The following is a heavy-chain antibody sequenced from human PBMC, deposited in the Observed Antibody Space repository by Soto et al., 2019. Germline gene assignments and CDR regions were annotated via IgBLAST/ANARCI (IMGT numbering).Heavy chain of an antibody. V-gene: IGHV3-48*04. Sequence: GGSLRLSCAASGFIFSSYDMNWVRQTPGKGLEWVSYISSGSGNILYADSVKGRFTISRDNAKNSLYLQMNSLRAEDTAIYYCAGRLTTAASLDYWGRGTLVTVSS. CDR2: ISSGSGNI. J-gene: IGHJ4*02. D-gene: IGHD3-16*01. CDR1: GFIFSSYD. CDR3: AGRLTTAASLDY.